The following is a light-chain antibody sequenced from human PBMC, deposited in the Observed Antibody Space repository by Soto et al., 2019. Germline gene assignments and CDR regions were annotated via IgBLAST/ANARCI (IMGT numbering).Light chain of an antibody. CDR1: SSNVGGSNF. J-gene: IGLJ1*01. V-gene: IGLV2-14*03. Sequence: QSSPTQPASGSDSPGQSITISCTGTSSNVGGSNFVSCYQQHPGKPPKLIIYDVANRPSGVSNRFSGSKSGSTASLIISRLQTEDEADYYCVSYTSSTSYVFGTGTKVTVL. CDR3: VSYTSSTSYV. CDR2: DVA.